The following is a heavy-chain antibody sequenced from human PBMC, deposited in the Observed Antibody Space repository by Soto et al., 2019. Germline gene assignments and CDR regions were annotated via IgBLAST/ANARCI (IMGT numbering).Heavy chain of an antibody. D-gene: IGHD5-18*01. Sequence: ASVKVSCKASGYTFTGYYMHWVRQAPGQGLAWMGWMNPSSGGTNYAQKFQGRITMTRDTSISTAYMELSSLRSDDTAVYYCARLDTTMVNIDYWGQGTLVTVSS. V-gene: IGHV1-2*02. CDR1: GYTFTGYY. CDR3: ARLDTTMVNIDY. J-gene: IGHJ4*02. CDR2: MNPSSGGT.